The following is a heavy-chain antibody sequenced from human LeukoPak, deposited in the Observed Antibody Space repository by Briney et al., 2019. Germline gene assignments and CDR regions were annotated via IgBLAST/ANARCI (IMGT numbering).Heavy chain of an antibody. V-gene: IGHV5-51*01. J-gene: IGHJ4*02. Sequence: GESLKISCKGSGYSFTSYWIGWVRQMPGKGLEWMGIIYPGDSDTRYSPSFQGQVTISADKSISTAYLQWSSLKASDAAMYYCARPLWAGRAVAGLGGFDYRGQGTLVTVSS. CDR2: IYPGDSDT. CDR1: GYSFTSYW. D-gene: IGHD6-19*01. CDR3: ARPLWAGRAVAGLGGFDY.